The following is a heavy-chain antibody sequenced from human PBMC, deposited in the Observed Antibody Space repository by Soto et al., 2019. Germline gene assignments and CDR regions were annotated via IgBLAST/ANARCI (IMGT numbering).Heavy chain of an antibody. CDR3: ANDYNKNWSGDYDH. V-gene: IGHV3-9*03. Sequence: GGSLRLSCAASGFSFDDHAMHWVRQAPGKGPEWVSSISWNSGITEYADSVKGRFTISRDNSKNSLYLQMNSLRAEDMALYYCANDYNKNWSGDYDHWGKGT. CDR2: ISWNSGIT. D-gene: IGHD3-3*01. J-gene: IGHJ4*02. CDR1: GFSFDDHA.